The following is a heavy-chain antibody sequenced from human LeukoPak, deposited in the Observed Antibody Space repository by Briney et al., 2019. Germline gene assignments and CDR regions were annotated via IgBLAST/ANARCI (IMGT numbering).Heavy chain of an antibody. V-gene: IGHV1-8*02. CDR3: ARSLYGSGSYLGWFDP. J-gene: IGHJ5*02. CDR2: MNPNSGNT. Sequence: ASVKVSYKASGYTFTSYDINWVRQATGQGLEWMGWMNPNSGNTGYAQKFQGRVTMTRNTSISTAYMELSSLRSEDTAVYYCARSLYGSGSYLGWFDPWGQGTLVTVSS. CDR1: GYTFTSYD. D-gene: IGHD3-10*01.